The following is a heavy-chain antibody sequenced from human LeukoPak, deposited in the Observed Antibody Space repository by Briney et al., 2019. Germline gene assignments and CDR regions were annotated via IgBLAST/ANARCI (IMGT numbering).Heavy chain of an antibody. CDR1: GFTVSSYA. D-gene: IGHD1-26*01. V-gene: IGHV3-13*01. CDR3: ARQKQSHGNFDY. CDR2: LGIAGDT. Sequence: PGGSLRLSCAASGFTVSSYAMHRVRQPIGKGLEWVSALGIAGDTFYPGSVKGRFTISRENAKNSLYLQMNSLRAEDTAMYYCARQKQSHGNFDYWGQGTLVTVSS. J-gene: IGHJ4*02.